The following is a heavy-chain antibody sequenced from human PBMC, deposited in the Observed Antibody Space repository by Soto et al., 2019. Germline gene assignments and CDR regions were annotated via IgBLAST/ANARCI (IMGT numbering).Heavy chain of an antibody. V-gene: IGHV1-69*01. CDR3: AREGPLYSSPPGRFDP. D-gene: IGHD6-13*01. J-gene: IGHJ5*02. CDR2: IIPIFGTA. CDR1: GGTFSSYA. Sequence: QVQLVQSGAEVKKPGSSVKVSCKASGGTFSSYAISWVRQAPGQGLEWMGGIIPIFGTANDAQKFQGRVTITADESTSTAYMELSSLRSADTAVYYCAREGPLYSSPPGRFDPWGQGTLVTVSS.